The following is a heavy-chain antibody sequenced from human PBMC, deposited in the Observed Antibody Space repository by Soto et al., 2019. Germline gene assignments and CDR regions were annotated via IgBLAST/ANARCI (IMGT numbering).Heavy chain of an antibody. CDR3: AKDLGQWLVY. V-gene: IGHV3-23*01. J-gene: IGHJ4*02. Sequence: GESLKISCAASGFTFSSYAMSWVRQAPGKGLEWVSAISGSGGSTYYADSVKGRFTISRDNSKNTLYLQMNSLRAEDTAVYYCAKDLGQWLVYWGQGTLVTVSS. CDR1: GFTFSSYA. D-gene: IGHD6-19*01. CDR2: ISGSGGST.